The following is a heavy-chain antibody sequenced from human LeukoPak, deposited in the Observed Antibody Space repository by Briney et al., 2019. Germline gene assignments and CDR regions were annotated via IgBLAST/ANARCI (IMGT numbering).Heavy chain of an antibody. V-gene: IGHV4-38-2*01. D-gene: IGHD2-2*01. Sequence: PSETLSLTCAVSGYSISSGYYWGWIRQPPGKGLEWIGSIYHSGSTYYNPSLKSRVTISVDTSKNQFSLKLSSVTAADTAVYYCARRAAMGYYFDYWGQGTLVTVPS. J-gene: IGHJ4*02. CDR1: GYSISSGYY. CDR3: ARRAAMGYYFDY. CDR2: IYHSGST.